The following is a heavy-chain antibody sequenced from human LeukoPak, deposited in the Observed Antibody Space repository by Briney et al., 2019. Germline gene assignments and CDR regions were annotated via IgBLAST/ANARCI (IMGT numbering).Heavy chain of an antibody. D-gene: IGHD3-10*01. V-gene: IGHV4-39*07. CDR3: VVGTMVRGVLEY. CDR2: IYNGGNT. CDR1: GGSISSGSYY. Sequence: SETLSLTCTVSGGSISSGSYYWAWIRQPPGKGLESIGSIYNGGNTYYNSSLKSRVTISLDTSKNQFSLKLSSVTAADTAVYYCVVGTMVRGVLEYWGQGTLVTVSS. J-gene: IGHJ4*02.